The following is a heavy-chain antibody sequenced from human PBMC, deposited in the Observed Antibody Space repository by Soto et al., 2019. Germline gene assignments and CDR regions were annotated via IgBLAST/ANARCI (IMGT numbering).Heavy chain of an antibody. CDR3: AKVVNSGYYYYFDY. CDR2: IRGSGGST. CDR1: GFTFSSYA. Sequence: GGSLRLSCAASGFTFSSYAMGWVRQAPGRGLAWVSAIRGSGGSTYYADSVKGRFTISRDNSKNTLSVQMNSLRAEDTAVDFCAKVVNSGYYYYFDYWGQGTLVTVSS. D-gene: IGHD3-22*01. V-gene: IGHV3-23*01. J-gene: IGHJ4*02.